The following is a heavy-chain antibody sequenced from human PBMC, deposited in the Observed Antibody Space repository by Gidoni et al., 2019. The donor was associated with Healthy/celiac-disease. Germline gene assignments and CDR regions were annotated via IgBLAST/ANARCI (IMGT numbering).Heavy chain of an antibody. CDR2: ISYDGSNN. D-gene: IGHD6-13*01. V-gene: IGHV3-30*19. CDR3: ASSSSSWYGNWFDP. Sequence: QVQLVESGGGVVQPGRSLRLSCAASGFTFSSYGMHWVRQAPGKGLEWVAVISYDGSNNSYADSVQCRFTISRDNSKNTLYLQMNSLRAEATAVYYCASSSSSWYGNWFDPWGQGTLVTVSS. J-gene: IGHJ5*02. CDR1: GFTFSSYG.